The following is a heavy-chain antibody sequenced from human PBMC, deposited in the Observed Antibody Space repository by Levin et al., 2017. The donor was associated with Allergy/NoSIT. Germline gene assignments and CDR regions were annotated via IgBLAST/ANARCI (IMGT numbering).Heavy chain of an antibody. D-gene: IGHD3-10*01. CDR3: ASRGSFDH. CDR1: GLSFSDYG. V-gene: IGHV3-30*03. CDR2: ITSDGSNK. J-gene: IGHJ4*02. Sequence: GGSLRLSCAASGLSFSDYGMHWVRQAPDSGLEWVALITSDGSNKFYADSVKGRFIISRDNSRNILFLQLNSLRPEDTAVYYCASRGSFDHWGQGTLVTVSS.